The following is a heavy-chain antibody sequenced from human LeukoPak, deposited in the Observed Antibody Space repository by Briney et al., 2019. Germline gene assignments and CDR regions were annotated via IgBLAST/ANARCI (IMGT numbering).Heavy chain of an antibody. CDR1: GFTFNTYA. CDR2: ISGSGGST. D-gene: IGHD6-13*01. V-gene: IGHV3-23*01. CDR3: AKGSSAGIAAAGTLFDF. Sequence: GGSLRLSCAAYGFTFNTYAMSLVRQAPGKGLEWVSGISGSGGSTYYADSVKGRFTISRDNSKNTMYLQMNSLRAEDTAVYYCAKGSSAGIAAAGTLFDFWGQGTLVTVSS. J-gene: IGHJ4*02.